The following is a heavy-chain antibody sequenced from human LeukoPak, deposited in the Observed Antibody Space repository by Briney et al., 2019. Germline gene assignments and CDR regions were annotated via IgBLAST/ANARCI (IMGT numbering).Heavy chain of an antibody. J-gene: IGHJ4*02. CDR3: ARGSRQQWLVPGPRSYYFDY. Sequence: TSETLSLTCTVSGGSISSYYWSWIRQPPGKGLEWIGYIYYSGSTNYNPSLKSRVTISVDTSKNQFSLKLSSVTAADTAVYYCARGSRQQWLVPGPRSYYFDYWGQGTLVTVSS. CDR2: IYYSGST. CDR1: GGSISSYY. V-gene: IGHV4-59*12. D-gene: IGHD6-19*01.